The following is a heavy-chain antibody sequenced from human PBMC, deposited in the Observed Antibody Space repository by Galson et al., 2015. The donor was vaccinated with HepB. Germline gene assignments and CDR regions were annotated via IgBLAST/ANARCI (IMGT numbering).Heavy chain of an antibody. CDR3: ARDPAPYSNYVEFDY. CDR2: IIPILGIA. D-gene: IGHD4-11*01. Sequence: SVKVSCKASGGTFSSYAISWVRQAPGQGLEWMGRIIPILGIANYAQKFQGRVTITADKSTSTAYMELSSLRSEDTAVYYCARDPAPYSNYVEFDYWGQGTLVTVSS. CDR1: GGTFSSYA. V-gene: IGHV1-69*04. J-gene: IGHJ4*02.